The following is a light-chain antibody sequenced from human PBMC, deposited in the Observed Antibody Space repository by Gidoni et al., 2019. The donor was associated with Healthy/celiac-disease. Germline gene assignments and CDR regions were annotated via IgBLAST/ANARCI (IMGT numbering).Light chain of an antibody. CDR2: AAS. CDR1: QGISIY. J-gene: IGKJ5*01. V-gene: IGKV1-8*01. CDR3: QQYYSYRIT. Sequence: AIRMTQSPSSFSASTGDRVTITCRASQGISIYLAWYQQKPGKAPKLLIYAASTLQSGVPSRFSGSGSGTDFTLTISCLQSEDFATYYCQQYYSYRITFGQGTRLEIK.